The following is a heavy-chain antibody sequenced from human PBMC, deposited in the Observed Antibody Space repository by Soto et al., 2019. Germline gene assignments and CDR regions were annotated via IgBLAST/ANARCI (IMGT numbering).Heavy chain of an antibody. D-gene: IGHD1-7*01. Sequence: QAQLVESGGGVVQPGKSLRLSCAASGFTISTHGMHWVRQAPGKGLEWLANIWYDGSNKFYADSVNVRSSISKDNSKNTLYLQISTLRAEATAVYYCAAATTWNFHFPYWGQGTQVTVSS. CDR1: GFTISTHG. J-gene: IGHJ4*02. CDR2: IWYDGSNK. CDR3: AAATTWNFHFPY. V-gene: IGHV3-33*03.